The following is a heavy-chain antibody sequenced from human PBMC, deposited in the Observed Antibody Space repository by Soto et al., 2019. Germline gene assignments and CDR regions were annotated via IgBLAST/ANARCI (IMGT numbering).Heavy chain of an antibody. CDR2: IIPILGIA. CDR3: ADGYSSALDY. Sequence: QVQLVQSGAEVKKPGSSVKVSCKASGGTFSSYTISWVRQAPGQGLEWMGRIIPILGIANYAQKFQGRVAITEDKSRSKAEMGLSSRRSEDTAVSYWADGYSSALDYWGRGTLVTVSS. D-gene: IGHD6-19*01. J-gene: IGHJ4*02. V-gene: IGHV1-69*02. CDR1: GGTFSSYT.